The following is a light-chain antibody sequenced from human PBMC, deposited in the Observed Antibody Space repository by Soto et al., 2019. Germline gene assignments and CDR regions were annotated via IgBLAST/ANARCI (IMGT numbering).Light chain of an antibody. V-gene: IGLV2-11*01. Sequence: QSVLTQPLSVSGSPGQSVTISCTGPTIDVDSSNYVSWYQQHPGKAPKLMIYDVSEPPSGVPDRFSGSTSGSTXSLTISGLQAEDEADYYCCSYATTFYVFGSGTKVTVL. CDR1: TIDVDSSNY. J-gene: IGLJ1*01. CDR2: DVS. CDR3: CSYATTFYV.